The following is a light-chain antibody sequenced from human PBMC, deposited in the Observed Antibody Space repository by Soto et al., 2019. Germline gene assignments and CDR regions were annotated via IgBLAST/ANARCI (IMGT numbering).Light chain of an antibody. Sequence: EIVMTQSPATLCVSPGERATLSCRASQSVSSNLAWYQQKPGQAPRLLIYDASNRATGIPARFSGSGSGTDFTLTISSLEPEDFAIYYCQRYNNWPLTFGGGTKVDIK. V-gene: IGKV3D-15*01. J-gene: IGKJ4*01. CDR2: DAS. CDR3: QRYNNWPLT. CDR1: QSVSSN.